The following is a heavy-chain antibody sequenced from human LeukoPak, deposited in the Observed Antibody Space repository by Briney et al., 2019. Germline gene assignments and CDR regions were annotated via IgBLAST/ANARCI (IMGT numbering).Heavy chain of an antibody. CDR1: GFTVSSNY. J-gene: IGHJ4*02. CDR2: IYSGGST. V-gene: IGHV3-53*01. CDR3: ARVYSYGYYYFDY. D-gene: IGHD5-18*01. Sequence: GGSLRLSCAASGFTVSSNYMSWVRQAPRKGLEWVSVIYSGGSTYYADSVKGRFTISRDNSKNTLYLQMNSLRAEDTAVYYCARVYSYGYYYFDYWGQGTLVTVSS.